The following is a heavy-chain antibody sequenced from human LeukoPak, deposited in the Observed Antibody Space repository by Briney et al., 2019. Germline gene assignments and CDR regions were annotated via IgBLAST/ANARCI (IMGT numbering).Heavy chain of an antibody. V-gene: IGHV3-15*01. Sequence: GGSLRLSCAASGFTFSNAYMSWVRQAPGKGLEWVGRVKSKTDGGTTDYAAPVKGRFTISRDDSKNTLYLQMNSLKTEDTAVYYCTTDISTTGTARFDYWGQGTLVTVSS. CDR3: TTDISTTGTARFDY. CDR2: VKSKTDGGTT. CDR1: GFTFSNAY. J-gene: IGHJ4*02. D-gene: IGHD1-1*01.